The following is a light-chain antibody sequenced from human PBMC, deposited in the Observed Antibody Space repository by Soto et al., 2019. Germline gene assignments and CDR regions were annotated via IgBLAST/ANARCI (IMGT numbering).Light chain of an antibody. Sequence: IVLTQSPATLSLSPGARATLSCRASQSVSSYLAWYQQKPRQAPRLLIYDASNRATGIPARFSGSGSGTDFTLTISSLEPEDFAVYYCQQRSNWPPWTFGQGTKVDIK. V-gene: IGKV3-11*01. CDR1: QSVSSY. CDR2: DAS. J-gene: IGKJ1*01. CDR3: QQRSNWPPWT.